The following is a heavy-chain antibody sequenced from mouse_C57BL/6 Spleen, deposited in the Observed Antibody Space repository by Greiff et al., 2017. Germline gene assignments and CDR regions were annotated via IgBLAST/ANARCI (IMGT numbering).Heavy chain of an antibody. CDR3: ASLYDGYHYYAMDY. CDR1: GFTFSDYY. V-gene: IGHV5-12*01. CDR2: ISNGGGST. Sequence: EVMLVESGGGLVQPGGSLKLSCAASGFTFSDYYMYWVRQTPEKRLEWVAYISNGGGSTYYPDTVKGRFTISRDNAKNTLYLQMSRLKAEDTAMYYCASLYDGYHYYAMDYWGQGTSVTVSS. D-gene: IGHD2-3*01. J-gene: IGHJ4*01.